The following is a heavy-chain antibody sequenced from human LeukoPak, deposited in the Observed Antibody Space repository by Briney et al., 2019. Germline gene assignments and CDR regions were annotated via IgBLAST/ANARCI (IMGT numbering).Heavy chain of an antibody. V-gene: IGHV3-7*01. CDR3: AREAGRGFDY. J-gene: IGHJ4*02. CDR2: MRQDGSEK. D-gene: IGHD1-26*01. CDR1: AFTFSSYR. Sequence: PGGSLRLSSAGSAFTFSSYRMSWVRPAPGLGRVWVANMRQDGSEKYYVGSVKGRLTISSDNARNALYLQMNSLRAGDMAVYYCAREAGRGFDYWGQGTLVTVSS.